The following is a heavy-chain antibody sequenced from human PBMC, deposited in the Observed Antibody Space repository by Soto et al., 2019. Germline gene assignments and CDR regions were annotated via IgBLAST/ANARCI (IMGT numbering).Heavy chain of an antibody. Sequence: PGGSLRLSCAASGFTFSSYWMSWVRQAPGKGLEWVANIKQDGSEKYYADSVKGRFTISRDNAKNSLYLQMNSLRDEDTAVYYCARESNYYDSLNWFDPWGQGTLVTVS. CDR1: GFTFSSYW. V-gene: IGHV3-7*01. D-gene: IGHD3-22*01. J-gene: IGHJ5*02. CDR3: ARESNYYDSLNWFDP. CDR2: IKQDGSEK.